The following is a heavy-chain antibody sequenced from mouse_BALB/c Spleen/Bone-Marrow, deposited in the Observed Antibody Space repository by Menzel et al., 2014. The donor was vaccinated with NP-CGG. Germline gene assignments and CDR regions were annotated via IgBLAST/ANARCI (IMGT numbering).Heavy chain of an antibody. CDR3: ARNSDHYSLDY. CDR1: GFSLTQYT. Sequence: VKVVESGPGLVQPSQSLSITCTVSGFSLTQYTIYWIRQSPGKGLEWLGVVWTGGSTDYNATFISRLTITKDNSKSQVFFKMTSLEPTDTAIYYCARNSDHYSLDYWGQGTSVTVSS. CDR2: VWTGGST. V-gene: IGHV2-2*02. D-gene: IGHD2-12*01. J-gene: IGHJ4*01.